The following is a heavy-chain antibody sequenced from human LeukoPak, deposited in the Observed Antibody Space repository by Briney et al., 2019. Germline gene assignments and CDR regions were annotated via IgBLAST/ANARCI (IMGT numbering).Heavy chain of an antibody. D-gene: IGHD4-17*01. CDR2: ISGSGGST. V-gene: IGHV3-23*01. Sequence: GGSLRLSCAASGFTFSSYAMSWVRQAPGKGLEWVSAISGSGGSTYYADSVKGRFTISRDNSKNTLYLQMNSPRAEDTAVYFCAREISYGDYPSGDAFDNWGQGTMVTVSS. CDR3: AREISYGDYPSGDAFDN. J-gene: IGHJ3*02. CDR1: GFTFSSYA.